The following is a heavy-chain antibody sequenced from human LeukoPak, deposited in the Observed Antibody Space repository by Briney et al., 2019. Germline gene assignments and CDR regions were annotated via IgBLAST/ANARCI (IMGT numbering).Heavy chain of an antibody. Sequence: GGSLRLSCAVSGFTFSRCSMNWVRQAPARGREGVAYISSSSSTIYYADSVKGRFTISRDNAKNSLYLQMNSLRDEDSAVYYCARDPHIAAAGTIFDYWGEGNLVTVSS. J-gene: IGHJ4*02. CDR2: ISSSSSTI. V-gene: IGHV3-48*02. CDR1: GFTFSRCS. D-gene: IGHD6-13*01. CDR3: ARDPHIAAAGTIFDY.